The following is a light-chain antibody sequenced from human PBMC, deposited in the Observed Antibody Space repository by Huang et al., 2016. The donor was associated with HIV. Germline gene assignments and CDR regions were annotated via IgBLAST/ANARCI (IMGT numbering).Light chain of an antibody. CDR2: DAS. CDR3: QQYDYFPYT. Sequence: DIQMTQSPSSLSASVGDRVTITCQASQDISNYLNWFQQKPGKAPKLLIDDASYLQSGVPSRFGGSGSETYFPLTNSGLQPEDIATYYCQQYDYFPYTFGQGTRVDIK. V-gene: IGKV1-33*01. CDR1: QDISNY. J-gene: IGKJ2*01.